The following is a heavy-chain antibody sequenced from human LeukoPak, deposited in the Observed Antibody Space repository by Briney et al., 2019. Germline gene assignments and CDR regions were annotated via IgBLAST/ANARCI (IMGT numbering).Heavy chain of an antibody. CDR2: IYYSGST. J-gene: IGHJ6*03. Sequence: SETLSLTCTVSGGSISSSSYYWGWIRQPPGKGLEWIGSIYYSGSTYYNPSLKSRVTISVDTSKNQFSLKLSSVTAADTAVYYCARAQWELRIGSYYYYMDVWGKGTTVTVSS. CDR1: GGSISSSSYY. CDR3: ARAQWELRIGSYYYYMDV. D-gene: IGHD1-26*01. V-gene: IGHV4-39*07.